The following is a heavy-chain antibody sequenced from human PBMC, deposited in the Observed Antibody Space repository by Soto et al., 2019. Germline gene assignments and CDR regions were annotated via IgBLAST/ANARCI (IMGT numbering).Heavy chain of an antibody. D-gene: IGHD3-10*01. V-gene: IGHV4-59*08. CDR3: ARHRSNRFVDY. CDR2: IYSGGST. CDR1: GGSISNFY. J-gene: IGHJ4*02. Sequence: PSVTLSLTCTVSGGSISNFYWSWIWQPPEKGLEWIGYIYSGGSTNYNPSLKSRVTISVDTSKNQFSLSLTSVTAADTAVYYCARHRSNRFVDYWGQGTLVTGSS.